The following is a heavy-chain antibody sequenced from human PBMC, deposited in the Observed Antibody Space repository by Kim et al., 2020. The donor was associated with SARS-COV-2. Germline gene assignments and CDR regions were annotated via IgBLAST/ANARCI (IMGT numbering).Heavy chain of an antibody. CDR3: ARDGELAAANYYGMDV. V-gene: IGHV4-59*13. CDR2: IYYSGST. Sequence: SETLSLTCTVSGGSISSYYWSWIRQPPGKGLEWIGYIYYSGSTNYNPSLKSRVTISVDTSKNQFSLKLSSVTAADTAVYYCARDGELAAANYYGMDVWGQGTTVTVSS. J-gene: IGHJ6*02. D-gene: IGHD6-13*01. CDR1: GGSISSYY.